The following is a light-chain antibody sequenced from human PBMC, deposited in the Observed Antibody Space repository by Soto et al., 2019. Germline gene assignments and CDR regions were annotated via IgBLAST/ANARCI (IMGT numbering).Light chain of an antibody. J-gene: IGKJ1*01. CDR3: HQYHIYPCT. CDR2: EAS. CDR1: QSIRIS. V-gene: IGKV1-5*03. Sequence: DIQMTQSPSTLSASVGDRVTITCRASQSIRISLAWYQQKPGKGPNLLIYEASILETGVPSRFSGSASGTEFTITISSLQPDDFATNYCHQYHIYPCTFGHGTKMEI.